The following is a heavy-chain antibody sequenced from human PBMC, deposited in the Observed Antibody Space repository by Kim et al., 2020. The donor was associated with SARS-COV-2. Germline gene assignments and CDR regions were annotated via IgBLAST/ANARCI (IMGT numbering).Heavy chain of an antibody. V-gene: IGHV3-23*01. J-gene: IGHJ4*01. Sequence: GGSLRLSCKTSGFTFSNYAMNWVRQAPGKGLEWVSSISVNGGSTDYAESVKGRFTISRDNLKTTLYLQMDSLRAEDSAMYYCAKDRSYITMVRGVNGDF. CDR3: AKDRSYITMVRGVNGDF. CDR2: ISVNGGST. D-gene: IGHD3-10*01. CDR1: GFTFSNYA.